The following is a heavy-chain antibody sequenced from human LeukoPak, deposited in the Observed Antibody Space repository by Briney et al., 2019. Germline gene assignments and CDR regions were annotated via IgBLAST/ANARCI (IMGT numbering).Heavy chain of an antibody. CDR1: GGSISSSSYY. V-gene: IGHV4-39*02. J-gene: IGHJ4*02. D-gene: IGHD6-6*01. CDR2: IYYSGST. CDR3: ARDPSGVQPLDY. Sequence: SETLSLTCTVSGGSISSSSYYWGWIRQPPGKGLEWIGSIYYSGSTYYNPSLKSRVTISVDTSKNQFSLKLSSVTAADTAVYYCARDPSGVQPLDYWGQGTLVTVSS.